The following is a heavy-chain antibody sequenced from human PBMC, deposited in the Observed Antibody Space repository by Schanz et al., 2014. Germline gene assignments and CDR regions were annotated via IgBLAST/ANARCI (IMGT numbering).Heavy chain of an antibody. D-gene: IGHD6-13*01. J-gene: IGHJ5*02. CDR1: GFTFTSYS. CDR3: ARGGGAAAST. V-gene: IGHV3-66*01. CDR2: IYSGGST. Sequence: VQLVQSGGVVVQPGGSLRLSCAASGFTFTSYSMHWVRQAPGRGLEWVSIIYSGGSTFYADSVKGRFTISRDNSKNTLYLQMNSLRAEDTAVYYCARGGGAAASTWGQGTLVTVSS.